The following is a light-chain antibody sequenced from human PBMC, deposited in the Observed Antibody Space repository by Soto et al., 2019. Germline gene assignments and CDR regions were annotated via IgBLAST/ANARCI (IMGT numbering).Light chain of an antibody. CDR2: GAS. Sequence: IVWTQSPGTLSVSPGERATLSCRASQSVSSSYLAWYQQKPGQAPRLLSYGASSRATGIPDRFSGSGSGTEFTLTISRLQPEDFEVYYCQQYGSSPRTFGQGTKVDI. CDR3: QQYGSSPRT. V-gene: IGKV3-20*01. J-gene: IGKJ1*01. CDR1: QSVSSSY.